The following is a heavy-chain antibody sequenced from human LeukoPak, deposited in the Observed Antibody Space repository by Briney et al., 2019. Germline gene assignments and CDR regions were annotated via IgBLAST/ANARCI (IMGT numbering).Heavy chain of an antibody. CDR2: IKHDGAVT. V-gene: IGHV3-7*01. Sequence: GQSLRLSCVASGFTFSNHWMYWVRQTEKGLAWVAYIKHDGAVTVYVDSVTGRFTVTRDNAKNSLYLQMNNLRAADAAVYYCVRDCRGWCSDMSHSWGQGTLVTVSS. CDR1: GFTFSNHW. J-gene: IGHJ4*02. D-gene: IGHD2-15*01. CDR3: VRDCRGWCSDMSHS.